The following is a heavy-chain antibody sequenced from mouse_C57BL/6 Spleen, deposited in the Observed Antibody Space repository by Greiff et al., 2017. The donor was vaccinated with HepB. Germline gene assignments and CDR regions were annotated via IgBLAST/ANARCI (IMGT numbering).Heavy chain of an antibody. CDR1: GYSFTGYY. J-gene: IGHJ2*01. V-gene: IGHV1-42*01. Sequence: VQLKQSGPELVKPGASVKISCKASGYSFTGYYMNWVKQSPEKSLEWIGEINPSTGGTTYNQKFKAKATLTVDKSSSTAYMQLKSLTSEDSAVYYCARGADYGSSYYFDYWGQGTTLTVSS. CDR2: INPSTGGT. CDR3: ARGADYGSSYYFDY. D-gene: IGHD1-1*01.